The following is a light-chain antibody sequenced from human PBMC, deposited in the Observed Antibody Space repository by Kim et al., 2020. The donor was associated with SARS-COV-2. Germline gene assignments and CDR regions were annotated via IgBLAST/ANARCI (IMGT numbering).Light chain of an antibody. V-gene: IGLV10-54*01. Sequence: QAGLTQPPSVSKGLRQTATLTCTGNSNNVGNQGAAWLQQHQGHPPKLLSYRNNNRPSGISERLSASRSGNTASLTITGLQPEDEADYYCSAWDSSLSPWVFGGGTQLTVL. J-gene: IGLJ3*02. CDR3: SAWDSSLSPWV. CDR2: RNN. CDR1: SNNVGNQG.